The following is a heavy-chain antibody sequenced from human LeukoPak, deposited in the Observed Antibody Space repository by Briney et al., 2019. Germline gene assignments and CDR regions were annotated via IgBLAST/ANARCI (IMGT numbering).Heavy chain of an antibody. CDR3: ARGERWGSTLGY. J-gene: IGHJ4*02. Sequence: ASETLSLTCAVYGGSFSGYYWSWIRQPPGKGLEWIGEINHSGSTNYNPSLKSRVTISVDTSKNQFSLKLSSVTAADTAVYYCARGERWGSTLGYWGQGTLVTVSS. CDR2: INHSGST. D-gene: IGHD7-27*01. CDR1: GGSFSGYY. V-gene: IGHV4-34*01.